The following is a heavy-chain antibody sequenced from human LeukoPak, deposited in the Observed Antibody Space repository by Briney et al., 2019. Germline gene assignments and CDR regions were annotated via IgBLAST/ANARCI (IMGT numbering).Heavy chain of an antibody. CDR3: ARRGVLRYFDWLENYYFDY. J-gene: IGHJ4*02. CDR2: ISAYNGNT. V-gene: IGHV1-18*01. Sequence: GASVKVSCKASGYTFTSYGISWVRQAPGQGLEWMGWISAYNGNTNYAQKLQGRVTMTTNTSTSTAYMELRSLRSDDTAVYYRARRGVLRYFDWLENYYFDYWGQGTLVTVSS. D-gene: IGHD3-9*01. CDR1: GYTFTSYG.